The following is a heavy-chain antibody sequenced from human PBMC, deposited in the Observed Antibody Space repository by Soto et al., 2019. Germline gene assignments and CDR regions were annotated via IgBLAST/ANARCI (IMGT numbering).Heavy chain of an antibody. CDR3: ITAAVH. Sequence: QLQLQESGSGLVKPSQTLSLTCAVSGGSISSGGYSWSWIRQPPGKGLEWIGYIYHSGSTYYNPSLKSRVTISVDRSKNQFSLKLSSVYCASSHAGAHITAAVHWGQGTLVTVSS. J-gene: IGHJ4*02. V-gene: IGHV4-30-2*01. D-gene: IGHD6-13*01. CDR1: GGSISSGGYS. CDR2: IYHSGST.